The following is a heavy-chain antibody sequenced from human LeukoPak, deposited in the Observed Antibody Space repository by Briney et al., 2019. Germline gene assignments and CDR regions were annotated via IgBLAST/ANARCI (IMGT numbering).Heavy chain of an antibody. D-gene: IGHD6-13*01. CDR1: GGSISSYY. Sequence: SETLSLTCTVSGGSISSYYWSWIRQPPGKGLEWIGYIYYSGSTNYNPSLKSRVTISVDTSKNQFSLKLSSVTAADTAVYYCARGNSSSWILRSKEPYYMDVWGKGTTVTVSS. V-gene: IGHV4-59*01. CDR3: ARGNSSSWILRSKEPYYMDV. J-gene: IGHJ6*03. CDR2: IYYSGST.